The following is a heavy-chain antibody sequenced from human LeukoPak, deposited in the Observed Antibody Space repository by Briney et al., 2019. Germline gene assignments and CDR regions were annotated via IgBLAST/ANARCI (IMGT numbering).Heavy chain of an antibody. D-gene: IGHD3-3*01. CDR1: GFTFSSYA. CDR2: ISGSGGST. J-gene: IGHJ3*02. Sequence: PGGSLRLSRAASGFTFSSYAMSWVRQAPGKGLEWVSAISGSGGSTYYAASVKGRFTISRDNSKNTLYLQMNSLRAEDTAVYYCAKLLIGYDFWSGYPRNSDAFDIWGQGTMVTVSS. CDR3: AKLLIGYDFWSGYPRNSDAFDI. V-gene: IGHV3-23*01.